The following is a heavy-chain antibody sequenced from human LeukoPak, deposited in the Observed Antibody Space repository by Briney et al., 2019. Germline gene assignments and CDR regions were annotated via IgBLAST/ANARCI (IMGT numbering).Heavy chain of an antibody. V-gene: IGHV3-20*04. CDR1: GFTFDDYG. D-gene: IGHD4-17*01. Sequence: GGSLRLSCAASGFTFDDYGMSWVRQAPGKGLEWVSVIYTDGSTYYADSVKGRFTISRDNAKNSLHLQMNSLRAEDTAVYYCARVYGDYVGYWGQGTLVTVSS. CDR2: IYTDGST. J-gene: IGHJ4*02. CDR3: ARVYGDYVGY.